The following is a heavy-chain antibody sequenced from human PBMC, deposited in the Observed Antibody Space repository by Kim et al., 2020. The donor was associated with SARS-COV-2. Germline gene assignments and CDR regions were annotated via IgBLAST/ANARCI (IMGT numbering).Heavy chain of an antibody. D-gene: IGHD2-2*01. J-gene: IGHJ3*02. Sequence: RVTISVDTSKNQFSLKLSSVTAADTAVYYCARGELLGYCSSTSCHDAFDIWGQGTMVTVSS. V-gene: IGHV4-31*02. CDR3: ARGELLGYCSSTSCHDAFDI.